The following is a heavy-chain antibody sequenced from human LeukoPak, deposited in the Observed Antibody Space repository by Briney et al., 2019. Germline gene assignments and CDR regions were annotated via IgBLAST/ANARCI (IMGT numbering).Heavy chain of an antibody. V-gene: IGHV4-59*01. CDR2: IYYSGST. CDR3: ARVQPYYYDSSGYYETLTYYFDY. CDR1: GGSISSYY. Sequence: SETLSLTCTVSGGSISSYYWSWIRQPPGKGLEWIGYIYYSGSTNYNPSLKSRVTISVDTSKNQFSLKLSSVTAADTAVYYCARVQPYYYDSSGYYETLTYYFDYWGQGTLVTVSS. D-gene: IGHD3-22*01. J-gene: IGHJ4*02.